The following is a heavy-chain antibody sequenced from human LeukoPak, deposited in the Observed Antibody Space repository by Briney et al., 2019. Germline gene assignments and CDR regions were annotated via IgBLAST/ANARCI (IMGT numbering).Heavy chain of an antibody. Sequence: GGSLRLSCAASGFTFSSYGMHWVRLAPGKGLEWVAFIRYDGSNKYYADSVKGRFTISRDNSKNTLYLQMNSLRAEDTAVYYCAKDGYYGSGSYFYYYYYGMDVWGQGTTVTVSS. CDR2: IRYDGSNK. CDR1: GFTFSSYG. CDR3: AKDGYYGSGSYFYYYYYGMDV. V-gene: IGHV3-30*02. J-gene: IGHJ6*02. D-gene: IGHD3-10*01.